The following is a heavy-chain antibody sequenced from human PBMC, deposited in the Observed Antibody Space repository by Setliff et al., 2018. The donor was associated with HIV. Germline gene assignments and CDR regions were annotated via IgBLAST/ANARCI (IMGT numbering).Heavy chain of an antibody. CDR2: IYHSGST. V-gene: IGHV4-34*01. CDR1: GGSFSGYY. D-gene: IGHD3-10*01. Sequence: PSETLSLTCAVYGGSFSGYYWSWIRQPPGKGLEWIGSIYHSGSTYYNPSLKSRATISVDTSKNQFSLKLSSVTAADTAVYYCARLLNYYGNWFDPWGQGTLVTVSS. CDR3: ARLLNYYGNWFDP. J-gene: IGHJ5*02.